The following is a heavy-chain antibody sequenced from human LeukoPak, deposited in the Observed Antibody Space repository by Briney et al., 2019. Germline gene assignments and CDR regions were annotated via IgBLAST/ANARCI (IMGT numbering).Heavy chain of an antibody. D-gene: IGHD4-17*01. J-gene: IGHJ6*02. CDR2: IIPIFGTA. CDR1: GGTFSSYA. Sequence: SVKVSCKXSGGTFSSYAISWVRQAPGQGLEWMGGIIPIFGTANYAQKFQGRVTITTDESTSTAYMELRSLRSDDTAVYYCARDDYGDYVIDYYYGMDVWGQGTTVTV. V-gene: IGHV1-69*05. CDR3: ARDDYGDYVIDYYYGMDV.